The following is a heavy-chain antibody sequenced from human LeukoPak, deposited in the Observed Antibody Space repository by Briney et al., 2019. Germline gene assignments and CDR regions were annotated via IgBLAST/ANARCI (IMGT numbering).Heavy chain of an antibody. Sequence: SETLSLTCSVSGGSVSSGISYWSWIRQPPGEGLEWIAYISDSGGSDYNPSLRGRVTISLDTSKNQFSLRLSSVTAADTAVYYCARALAVAGRFYFDYWGQGTLVTVSS. CDR2: ISDSGGS. D-gene: IGHD6-19*01. V-gene: IGHV4-61*01. J-gene: IGHJ4*02. CDR1: GGSVSSGISY. CDR3: ARALAVAGRFYFDY.